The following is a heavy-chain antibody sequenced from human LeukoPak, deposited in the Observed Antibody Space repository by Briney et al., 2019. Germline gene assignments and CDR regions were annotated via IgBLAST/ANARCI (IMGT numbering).Heavy chain of an antibody. CDR2: ISYDGANK. J-gene: IGHJ4*02. CDR1: GVSFRTYT. V-gene: IGHV3-30*04. D-gene: IGHD2-21*02. CDR3: AREFFLGFASVVTAFDY. Sequence: GRSLRLTCTVSGVSFRTYTLHWVRQAPGKGLEWVAVISYDGANKYYAASVKGRFSISRDNSKNTLYLQMNSLRAEATAVSYCAREFFLGFASVVTAFDYWGQGTLVTVSS.